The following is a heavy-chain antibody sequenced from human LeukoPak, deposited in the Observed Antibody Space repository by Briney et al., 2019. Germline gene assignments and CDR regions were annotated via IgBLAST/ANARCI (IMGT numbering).Heavy chain of an antibody. D-gene: IGHD3-3*02. CDR3: AKLAIFGVTRGAFDI. J-gene: IGHJ3*02. V-gene: IGHV3-9*01. Sequence: GRSLRLSCAASGFTFDDYAMHWVRQAPGKGLEWVSGISWNSGSIGYADSVKGRFTISRDNAKNSLYLQMNSLRAEDTALYYCAKLAIFGVTRGAFDIWGRGTMVTVSS. CDR1: GFTFDDYA. CDR2: ISWNSGSI.